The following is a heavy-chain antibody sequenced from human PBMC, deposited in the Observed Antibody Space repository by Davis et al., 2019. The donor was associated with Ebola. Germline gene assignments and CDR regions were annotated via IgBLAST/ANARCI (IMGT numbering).Heavy chain of an antibody. J-gene: IGHJ4*02. CDR3: ARGLYCSGGSCYSGLDY. V-gene: IGHV3-48*04. Sequence: GESLKISCAASGFTFSSYSMNWVRQAPGKGLEWVSYISSSGSTIYYADSVKGRFTISRDNAKNSLYLQMNSLRAEDTAVYYCARGLYCSGGSCYSGLDYWGQGTLVTVSS. CDR1: GFTFSSYS. D-gene: IGHD2-15*01. CDR2: ISSSGSTI.